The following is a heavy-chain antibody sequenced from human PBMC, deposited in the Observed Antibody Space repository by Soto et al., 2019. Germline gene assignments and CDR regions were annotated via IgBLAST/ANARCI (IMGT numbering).Heavy chain of an antibody. V-gene: IGHV3-23*01. CDR3: ARGGLYSSGWYGVDF. J-gene: IGHJ4*02. CDR1: GFTFKNYA. CDR2: IGGSGSGA. D-gene: IGHD6-19*01. Sequence: GSLRLSCAAPGFTFKNYAMTWVRQAPGKGMEWVSSIGGSGSGAYYADSVKGRFTVSRDDSKNTLYLQLSGLRSEDAAVYYCARGGLYSSGWYGVDFWGQGTQVTVSS.